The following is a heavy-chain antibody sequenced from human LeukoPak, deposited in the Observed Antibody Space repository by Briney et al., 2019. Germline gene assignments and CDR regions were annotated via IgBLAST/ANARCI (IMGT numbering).Heavy chain of an antibody. Sequence: SETLSLTCTVSGDSISSSSYYWGWIRQPPGKGLEWIGSIPYSGSTYYNPSLKSRVTISVDTSKNQFSLKLSSVTAADTAVYYCARCKDYYVSGSYYKTFDYWGQGTLVSVSS. J-gene: IGHJ4*02. D-gene: IGHD3-10*01. CDR1: GDSISSSSYY. V-gene: IGHV4-39*07. CDR2: IPYSGST. CDR3: ARCKDYYVSGSYYKTFDY.